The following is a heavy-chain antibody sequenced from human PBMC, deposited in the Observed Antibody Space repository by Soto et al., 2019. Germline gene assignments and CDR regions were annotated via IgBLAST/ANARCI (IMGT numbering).Heavy chain of an antibody. CDR3: AKASGSGWALGTYYFDY. Sequence: QVQLVESGGGVVQPGRSLRLSCAASGFTFSSYGMHWVRQAPGKGLEWVAVISYDGSNKYYADSVKGRFTISRDNSKNTLDLKRNSPRAEDTAVYYCAKASGSGWALGTYYFDYWGQGTLCTVSS. D-gene: IGHD3-10*01. CDR2: ISYDGSNK. CDR1: GFTFSSYG. J-gene: IGHJ4*02. V-gene: IGHV3-30*18.